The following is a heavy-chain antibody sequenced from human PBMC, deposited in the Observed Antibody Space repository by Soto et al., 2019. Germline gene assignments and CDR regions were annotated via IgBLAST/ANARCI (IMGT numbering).Heavy chain of an antibody. D-gene: IGHD5-18*01. Sequence: SETLSLTCTVSGASISGGTYYWTWIRQAPGKGPEWVGHIYYTGSTNYNPALNDRVTISVDTSKNHFSLQLTSVAAADTAVYYCARGAGFSYASTWFDIWGQGTLVTVSS. CDR2: IYYTGST. CDR3: ARGAGFSYASTWFDI. J-gene: IGHJ5*02. CDR1: GASISGGTYY. V-gene: IGHV4-61*03.